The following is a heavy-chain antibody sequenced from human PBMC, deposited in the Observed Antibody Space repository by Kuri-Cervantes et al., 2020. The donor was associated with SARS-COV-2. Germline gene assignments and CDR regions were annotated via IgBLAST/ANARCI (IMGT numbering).Heavy chain of an antibody. V-gene: IGHV3-23*01. Sequence: GGSLRLSCAVSGYSISSGYYWGWIRQPPGKGLEWVSAISGSGGSTYYADSVKGRFTISRDNSKNTLYLQMNSLRAEDTAVYYCAKYEDYMDVWGKGTTVTVSS. CDR1: GYSISSGYY. CDR3: AKYEDYMDV. J-gene: IGHJ6*03. D-gene: IGHD3-3*01. CDR2: ISGSGGST.